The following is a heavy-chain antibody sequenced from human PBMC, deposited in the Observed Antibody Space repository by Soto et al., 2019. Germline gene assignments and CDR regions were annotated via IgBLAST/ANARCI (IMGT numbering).Heavy chain of an antibody. J-gene: IGHJ4*02. CDR1: GFTFSSYA. CDR2: ISGSGGST. D-gene: IGHD4-17*01. CDR3: AKNGGVMTTVTQIDY. Sequence: PGGSLRLSCAASGFTFSSYAMSWVRQAPGKGLEWVSAISGSGGSTYYADSVKGRFTISRDNSKNTLYLQMNSLRAEDTAVYYCAKNGGVMTTVTQIDYWGQGTLVTVSS. V-gene: IGHV3-23*01.